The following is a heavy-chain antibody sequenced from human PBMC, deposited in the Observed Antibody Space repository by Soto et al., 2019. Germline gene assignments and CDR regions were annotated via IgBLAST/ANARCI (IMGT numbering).Heavy chain of an antibody. D-gene: IGHD5-12*01. CDR3: ARDRPARASGYPLSPPYYYYVMDV. CDR1: GAPITWGDYS. Sequence: SETLSLTCAISGAPITWGDYSWNWIRQPPGKGMEWIGYIYYNGSTNYNPSLKSRVTISVDTSKNQFSLKLSSVTAADTAVYYCARDRPARASGYPLSPPYYYYVMDVWGQGTTVTVSS. J-gene: IGHJ6*02. V-gene: IGHV4-61*08. CDR2: IYYNGST.